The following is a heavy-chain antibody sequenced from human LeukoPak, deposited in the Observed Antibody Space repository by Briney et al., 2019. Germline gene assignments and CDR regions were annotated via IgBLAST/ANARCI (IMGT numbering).Heavy chain of an antibody. D-gene: IGHD3-10*01. CDR2: ISSSGSTI. CDR3: ATLMVRGVIRNY. Sequence: GGSLRLSCAASGFTFSSYEMNWVRQAPGKGLEWVSYISSSGSTIYYADSVKGRFTISRDNAKNSLYLQMNSLRAENTAVYYCATLMVRGVIRNYWGQGTLVTVSS. V-gene: IGHV3-48*03. J-gene: IGHJ4*02. CDR1: GFTFSSYE.